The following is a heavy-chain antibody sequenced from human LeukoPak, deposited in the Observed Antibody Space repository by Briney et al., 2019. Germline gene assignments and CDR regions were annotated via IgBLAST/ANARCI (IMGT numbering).Heavy chain of an antibody. CDR2: ISGNGGRT. CDR3: AKDPNGDYVGTFDM. D-gene: IGHD4-17*01. J-gene: IGHJ3*02. CDR1: GFTFNNYG. V-gene: IGHV3-23*01. Sequence: GGSLRLSCAASGFTFNNYGMSWVRQAPGKGLEWVSFISGNGGRTDYAESVKGRFTISRDNSKKMVYLQMNSLRDENTATYYCAKDPNGDYVGTFDMWGQGTMVTVSS.